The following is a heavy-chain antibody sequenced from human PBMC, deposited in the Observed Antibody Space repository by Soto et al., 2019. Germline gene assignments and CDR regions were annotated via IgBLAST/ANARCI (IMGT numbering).Heavy chain of an antibody. CDR2: SNQSGGT. V-gene: IGHV4-34*02. CDR3: AARLTLGITERKTGFDP. J-gene: IGHJ5*02. D-gene: IGHD3-16*01. CDR1: DGSFSTYY. Sequence: QVRLQEWGAGLLKPSETLSLICGVFDGSFSTYYYNWIRQPPGKGLEWFGESNQSGGTNYSPSLKGRVTLSLDRSKNQVSPKLTSVTVAGTAVYYCAARLTLGITERKTGFDPWGQGALVTVSS.